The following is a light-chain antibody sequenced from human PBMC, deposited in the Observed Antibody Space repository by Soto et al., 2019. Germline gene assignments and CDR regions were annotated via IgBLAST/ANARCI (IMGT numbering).Light chain of an antibody. V-gene: IGLV2-14*01. CDR2: DVR. CDR3: SSYTSRSTLV. CDR1: SSDVGGYNY. Sequence: QSALPQPASVSGSPGQSITISCTGTSSDVGGYNYVSWYQQHPGKAPKLMIYDVRNRPSGVSNRFSGSKSGNTASLTISGLQAEDEADYYCSSYTSRSTLVFGGGTKVTVL. J-gene: IGLJ2*01.